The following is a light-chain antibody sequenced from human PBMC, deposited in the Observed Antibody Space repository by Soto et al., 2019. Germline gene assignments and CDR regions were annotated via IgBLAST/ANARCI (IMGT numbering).Light chain of an antibody. CDR1: SSNIGAGYD. J-gene: IGLJ1*01. V-gene: IGLV1-40*01. CDR3: QSYDSSLSGRYV. CDR2: GNS. Sequence: QSVLTQPPSVSGAPGQRVTISCTGSSSNIGAGYDVHWYQQLPGTAPKLLIYGNSNQPSGVPDRLSGAKSGTSASLAITGLQAEDEADDYCQSYDSSLSGRYVFGAGTKLTVL.